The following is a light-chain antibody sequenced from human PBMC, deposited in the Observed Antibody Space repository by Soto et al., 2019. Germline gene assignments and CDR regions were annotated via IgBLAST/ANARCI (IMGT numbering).Light chain of an antibody. J-gene: IGKJ4*01. CDR1: ESVGSN. Sequence: EVGMTQSPATLSVFPGERVTLSCRASESVGSNLAWYQQQPGQAPRLLIYGASTRATGVPARFSGSGSWTEYTRTISSLQSEDFALYYCQQYNNWLTFGGGTKVEIE. CDR3: QQYNNWLT. V-gene: IGKV3-15*01. CDR2: GAS.